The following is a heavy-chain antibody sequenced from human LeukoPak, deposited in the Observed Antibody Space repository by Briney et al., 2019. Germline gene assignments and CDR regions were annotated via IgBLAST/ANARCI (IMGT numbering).Heavy chain of an antibody. V-gene: IGHV1-18*01. CDR2: ISAYNGNT. J-gene: IGHJ4*02. D-gene: IGHD2-2*01. CDR3: ARVKGIIVVVPAAAPGDY. CDR1: GYTFTSYG. Sequence: ASVKVSCKASGYTFTSYGISWVRQAPGQGLEWMGWISAYNGNTNYAQKLQGRVTMTTDTSTSTAYMELRSLRSDDTAVYYCARVKGIIVVVPAAAPGDYWGQGTLVTVSS.